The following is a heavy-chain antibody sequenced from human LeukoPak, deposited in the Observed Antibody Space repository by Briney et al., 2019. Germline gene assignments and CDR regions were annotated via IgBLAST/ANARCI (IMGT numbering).Heavy chain of an antibody. D-gene: IGHD3-10*01. CDR1: GGSISSGGYY. V-gene: IGHV4-61*08. CDR3: ARGTMVRGVSNFDY. CDR2: IYYSGST. Sequence: PSETLSLTCTVSGGSISSGGYYWSWIRQHPGKGLEWIGYIYYSGSTNYNLSLKSRVTISVDTSKNQFSLKLSSVTAADTAVYYCARGTMVRGVSNFDYWGQGTLLTVSS. J-gene: IGHJ4*02.